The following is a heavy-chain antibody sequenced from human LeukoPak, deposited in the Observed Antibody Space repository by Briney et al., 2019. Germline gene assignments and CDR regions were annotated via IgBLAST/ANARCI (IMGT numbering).Heavy chain of an antibody. Sequence: ASVKVSCKASGYTFTGYYMHWVRQAPGQGLEWMGRINPNSGGTNYAQKFQGRVTMTRDTSISTAYMELSRLRSDDTAVYYCARVTTIAVAGTVPDYFDYWGQGTLVTVSS. V-gene: IGHV1-2*06. CDR3: ARVTTIAVAGTVPDYFDY. CDR1: GYTFTGYY. CDR2: INPNSGGT. D-gene: IGHD6-19*01. J-gene: IGHJ4*02.